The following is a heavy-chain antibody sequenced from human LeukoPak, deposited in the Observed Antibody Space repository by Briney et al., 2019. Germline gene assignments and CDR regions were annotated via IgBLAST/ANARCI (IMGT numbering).Heavy chain of an antibody. CDR2: ISAYNGNT. J-gene: IGHJ4*02. D-gene: IGHD3-10*01. CDR3: ARDSIARYYGSGSYTDY. Sequence: GASVKVSCKASGYTFTSYGISWVRQAPGQGLEWMGWISAYNGNTNYAQKLQGRVTMTTDTSTSTAYMELRSLRSDDTAVYYCARDSIARYYGSGSYTDYWGQGTLVTVSS. V-gene: IGHV1-18*01. CDR1: GYTFTSYG.